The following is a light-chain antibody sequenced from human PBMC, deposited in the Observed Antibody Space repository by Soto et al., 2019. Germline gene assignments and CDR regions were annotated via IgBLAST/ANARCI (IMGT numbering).Light chain of an antibody. CDR1: QSVSTN. CDR3: QQYNNWSPVT. CDR2: GAS. J-gene: IGKJ4*01. Sequence: EIVMTQSPATLSVSPGERATLSCRASQSVSTNLAWYQQKPGQAPRLLIYGASTMDTGIPARFSGSGSGTEFTLTINSMQSEDFAVSYCQQYNNWSPVTFGGGTKVDI. V-gene: IGKV3-15*01.